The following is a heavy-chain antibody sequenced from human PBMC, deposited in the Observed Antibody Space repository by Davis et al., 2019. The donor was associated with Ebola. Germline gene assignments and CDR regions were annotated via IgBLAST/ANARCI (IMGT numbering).Heavy chain of an antibody. Sequence: ASVKVSCKASGYTFTNYYMHWVRQAPGQGLEWMGMINPNDGRTIYAQKFQGRVTVTRDTSTTTAYMELSSLRSEDTAVYYCARDSGAAPDYWGQGTLVTVSS. CDR1: GYTFTNYY. V-gene: IGHV1-46*01. CDR3: ARDSGAAPDY. D-gene: IGHD6-13*01. J-gene: IGHJ4*02. CDR2: INPNDGRT.